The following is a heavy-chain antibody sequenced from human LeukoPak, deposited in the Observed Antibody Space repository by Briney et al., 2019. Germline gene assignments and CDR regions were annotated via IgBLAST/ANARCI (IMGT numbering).Heavy chain of an antibody. CDR2: IWSDGSNT. Sequence: GGSLRLSCAASGFIFRNYGMFWVRQAPGKGLEWVAVIWSDGSNTDYADSVEGRFTVSRDNSKNTLYLQMNSLRVEDTAVYYCARDQDWNPYWGQGTLVTVSS. CDR1: GFIFRNYG. V-gene: IGHV3-33*01. CDR3: ARDQDWNPY. J-gene: IGHJ4*02. D-gene: IGHD1-1*01.